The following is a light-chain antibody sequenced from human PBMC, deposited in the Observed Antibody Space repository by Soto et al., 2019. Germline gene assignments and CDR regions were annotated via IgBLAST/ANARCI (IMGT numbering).Light chain of an antibody. CDR1: PSIGTY. V-gene: IGKV1-39*01. CDR3: QQSYVIPIT. Sequence: DIQMTQSPSSLSASVGDRVTITCRASPSIGTYLNWYQHKVGKAPKLLIYAASSLQGGVPSRFSGSGSGTEFTLTINSLQPEDFATYFCQQSYVIPITFGQGTRLEIK. J-gene: IGKJ5*01. CDR2: AAS.